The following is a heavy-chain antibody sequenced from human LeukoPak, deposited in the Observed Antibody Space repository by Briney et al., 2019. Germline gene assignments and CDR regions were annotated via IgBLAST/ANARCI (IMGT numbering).Heavy chain of an antibody. V-gene: IGHV1-69*01. Sequence: SVRVSCTASGGTFTSYAISWVRQAPGQGLEWMGGIIPIFGTANYAQKFQGRVTITADESTSTAYMELSSLRSEDTAVYYCARDYDILTGEDAFDIWGQGTMVTVSS. CDR2: IIPIFGTA. D-gene: IGHD3-9*01. J-gene: IGHJ3*02. CDR1: GGTFTSYA. CDR3: ARDYDILTGEDAFDI.